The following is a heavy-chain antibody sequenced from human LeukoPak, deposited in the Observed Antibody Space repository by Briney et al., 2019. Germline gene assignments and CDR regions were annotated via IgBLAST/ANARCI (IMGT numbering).Heavy chain of an antibody. CDR2: IRYDGSNK. CDR3: ARGEPPDY. V-gene: IGHV3-33*01. J-gene: IGHJ4*02. D-gene: IGHD1-14*01. CDR1: GFTFSTYG. Sequence: GRSLRLSCAASGFTFSTYGIHWVRQAPGKGLEWVAVIRYDGSNKYYADSVKGRFTISRDNSKNTLYLQMNSLRAEDTAVYYCARGEPPDYWGQGTLVIVSS.